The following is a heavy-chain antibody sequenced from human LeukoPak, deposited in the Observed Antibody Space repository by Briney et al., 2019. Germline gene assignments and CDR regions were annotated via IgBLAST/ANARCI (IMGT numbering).Heavy chain of an antibody. V-gene: IGHV4-61*02. J-gene: IGHJ5*02. CDR3: ARGGNYDILTGYFWA. CDR1: GGSISSGSYY. CDR2: IYTSGST. Sequence: PSETLSLTCTVSGGSISSGSYYWSWIRQPAGKGLEWIGRIYTSGSTNYNPSLKSRVTISVGTSKNQFSLKLSSVTAADTAVYYCARGGNYDILTGYFWAWGQGTLVTVSS. D-gene: IGHD3-9*01.